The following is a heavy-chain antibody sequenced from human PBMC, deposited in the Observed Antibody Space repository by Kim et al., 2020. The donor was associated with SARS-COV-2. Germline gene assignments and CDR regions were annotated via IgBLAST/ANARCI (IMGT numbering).Heavy chain of an antibody. Sequence: YAESMKSRFTISTDNAKNTLYLQMSSLRAADTAVYYCAKDTRLVLFAFENGGKGTMVTVSS. CDR3: AKDTRLVLFAFEN. V-gene: IGHV3-23*01. J-gene: IGHJ3*02. D-gene: IGHD6-19*01.